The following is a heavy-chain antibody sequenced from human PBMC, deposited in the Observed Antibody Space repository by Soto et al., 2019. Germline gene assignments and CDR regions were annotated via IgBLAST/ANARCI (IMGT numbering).Heavy chain of an antibody. J-gene: IGHJ4*02. CDR1: GYSLAGYL. V-gene: IGHV5-10-1*01. CDR2: SAPSDSYV. D-gene: IGHD2-2*01. Sequence: GESLKISCKGSGYSLAGYLITRGRQKPGKGLEWMGTSAPSDSYVTYSPSFRGHVTISFDTSISTAHLQWSSLKASDTAMYYCARHLGPHSSTSPMGYWGQGTLVTVSS. CDR3: ARHLGPHSSTSPMGY.